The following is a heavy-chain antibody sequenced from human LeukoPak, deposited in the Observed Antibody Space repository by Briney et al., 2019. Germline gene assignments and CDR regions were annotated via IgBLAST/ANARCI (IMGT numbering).Heavy chain of an antibody. D-gene: IGHD5-12*01. V-gene: IGHV4-31*03. CDR1: GGSISSGGYY. J-gene: IGHJ6*02. CDR2: IYYSGST. Sequence: SQTLSLTCTVSGGSISSGGYYWSWIRQHPGKGLEWIGYIYYSGSTYYNPSLKSRVTISVDTSKNQFSLKLSSVTAADTAVYYCARDQEKRLFLPRTRYGMDVWGQGTTVTVSS. CDR3: ARDQEKRLFLPRTRYGMDV.